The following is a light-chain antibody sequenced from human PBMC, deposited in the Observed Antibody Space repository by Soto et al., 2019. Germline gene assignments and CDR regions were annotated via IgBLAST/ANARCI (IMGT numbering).Light chain of an antibody. V-gene: IGKV3-15*01. CDR1: QSISSN. J-gene: IGKJ2*01. CDR3: QQYPWAPDT. CDR2: GAF. Sequence: IVFSLSVATLPLEQGEIATHSCRASQSISSNLAWYQQRPGQAPRLLIYGAFTRATGIPVRFSGSGSGTEFTLTITNLQSEDFAMYYCQQYPWAPDTFGQG.